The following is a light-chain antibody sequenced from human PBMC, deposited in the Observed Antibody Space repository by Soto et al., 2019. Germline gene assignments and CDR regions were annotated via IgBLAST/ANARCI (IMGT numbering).Light chain of an antibody. V-gene: IGKV3-20*01. Sequence: EIVLTQSPGTLSLSPGERATLSCRASQSVSSSHLAWYQHKPGQAPRLLIYSASSSATGSPDRFSGGGSGTDFTLTISRLEPEDFAVYYCRQYGYSPITFGQGTRLEIK. J-gene: IGKJ5*01. CDR3: RQYGYSPIT. CDR1: QSVSSSH. CDR2: SAS.